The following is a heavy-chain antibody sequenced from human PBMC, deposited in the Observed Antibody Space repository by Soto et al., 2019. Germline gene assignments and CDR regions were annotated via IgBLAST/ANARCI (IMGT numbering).Heavy chain of an antibody. CDR3: ARDRYYDFWSGYRVRFDAFDI. J-gene: IGHJ3*02. V-gene: IGHV3-48*01. CDR2: ISSSSSTI. Sequence: GGSLRLSCAASGFTFSSYSMNWVRQAPGKGLEWVSYISSSSSTIYYADSVKGRFTISRDNAKNSLYLQMNSLRAEDTAVYYCARDRYYDFWSGYRVRFDAFDIWGQGTMVTVSS. D-gene: IGHD3-3*01. CDR1: GFTFSSYS.